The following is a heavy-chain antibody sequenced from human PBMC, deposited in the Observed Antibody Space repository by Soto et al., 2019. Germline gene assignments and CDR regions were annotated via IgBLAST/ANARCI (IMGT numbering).Heavy chain of an antibody. Sequence: GASVKVSCKAYGGTFSSYAISWVRQAPGQGLEWMGGIIPIFGTANYAQKFQGRVTITADESTSTAYMELSSLRSEDTAVYYCARERIVVVPAATKPNGYYYYYGMDVWGQGTTVTVSS. CDR3: ARERIVVVPAATKPNGYYYYYGMDV. CDR2: IIPIFGTA. CDR1: GGTFSSYA. D-gene: IGHD2-2*01. J-gene: IGHJ6*02. V-gene: IGHV1-69*13.